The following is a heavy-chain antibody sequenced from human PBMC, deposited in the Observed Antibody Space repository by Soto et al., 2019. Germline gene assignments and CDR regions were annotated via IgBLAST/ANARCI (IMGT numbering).Heavy chain of an antibody. V-gene: IGHV1-46*03. Sequence: QVQLVQPGAEGKKPGSSVKFSGKSSGYIFTNFYIHWVRQAPGQGLEWIGIINQNGGSTNYAHNYQGRVTITRDTSTSKVYLDLSSLRSEDTAVYYCTRGLASGDYWGQGTLITVSS. CDR3: TRGLASGDY. CDR1: GYIFTNFY. J-gene: IGHJ4*02. CDR2: INQNGGST. D-gene: IGHD6-6*01.